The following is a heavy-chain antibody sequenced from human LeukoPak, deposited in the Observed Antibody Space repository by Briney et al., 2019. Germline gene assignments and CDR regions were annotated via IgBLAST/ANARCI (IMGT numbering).Heavy chain of an antibody. J-gene: IGHJ5*02. CDR1: GYSFPSYW. V-gene: IGHV5-51*01. Sequence: GEALQISCKGSGYSFPSYWIGWVRQMPGKGLEWMGIIYPVDPDTRYSPSFQGQVTISADKSISTAYLQWSSLKASDTAMYYCARGSSWYEEPHWFDPWGQGTLVTVSS. CDR2: IYPVDPDT. D-gene: IGHD6-13*01. CDR3: ARGSSWYEEPHWFDP.